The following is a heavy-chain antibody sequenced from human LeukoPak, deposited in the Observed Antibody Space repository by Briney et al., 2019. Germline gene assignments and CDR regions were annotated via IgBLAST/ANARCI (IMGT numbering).Heavy chain of an antibody. Sequence: GGALRLSCAASGFTFSSYAMSWVRQAPGKGLGWVSAISGSGGSTYYADSVKGRVTISRDNSKNTLYLQMNSLRAEDTAVYYCAKVGIQLYYFDYWGQGTLVTVSS. CDR2: ISGSGGST. D-gene: IGHD5-18*01. V-gene: IGHV3-23*01. CDR3: AKVGIQLYYFDY. CDR1: GFTFSSYA. J-gene: IGHJ4*02.